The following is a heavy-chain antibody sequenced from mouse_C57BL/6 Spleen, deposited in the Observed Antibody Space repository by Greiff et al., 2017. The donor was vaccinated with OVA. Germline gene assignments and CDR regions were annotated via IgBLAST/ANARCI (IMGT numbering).Heavy chain of an antibody. J-gene: IGHJ4*01. CDR2: IYPGSGST. CDR3: ARSDYGTLYYAMDY. V-gene: IGHV1-55*01. Sequence: QVQLQQPGAELVKPGASVKMSCKASGYTFTSYWITWVKQRPGQGLEWIGDIYPGSGSTNYNEKFKSKATLTVDTSSSTAYMQLSSLTAEDSAVYYCARSDYGTLYYAMDYWGQGTSVTVSS. D-gene: IGHD2-4*01. CDR1: GYTFTSYW.